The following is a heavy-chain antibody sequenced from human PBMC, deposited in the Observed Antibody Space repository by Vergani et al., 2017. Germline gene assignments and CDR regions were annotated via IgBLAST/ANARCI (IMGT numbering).Heavy chain of an antibody. CDR3: GSMGGYDEGDAFRSGYFDS. CDR2: MYHSGST. CDR1: GCSMSGYY. J-gene: IGHJ4*02. Sequence: QVQLQESGPGLVKPSETLSLTCSFSGCSMSGYYWSWIRQPPGQELEWLGYMYHSGSTNYNPSLETRVTISGDTSKNQFSLKLNSVTAADTDVYYCGSMGGYDEGDAFRSGYFDSWGPGILVTVAS. V-gene: IGHV4-59*01. D-gene: IGHD3-22*01.